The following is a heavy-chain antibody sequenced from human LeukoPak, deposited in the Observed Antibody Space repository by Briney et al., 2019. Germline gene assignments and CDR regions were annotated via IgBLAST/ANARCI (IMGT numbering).Heavy chain of an antibody. V-gene: IGHV5-51*01. CDR1: GYSFTSYW. CDR2: IYPGDSDT. D-gene: IGHD6-13*01. Sequence: PGESLKISCKGSGYSFTSYWIGWVRQMPGKGLEWMGIIYPGDSDTRYSPSFQGQVTISADKSISTGYLQWSSLKASDTAIYYCARLAVSSIWSVYFDYWGQGTLVTVSS. J-gene: IGHJ4*02. CDR3: ARLAVSSIWSVYFDY.